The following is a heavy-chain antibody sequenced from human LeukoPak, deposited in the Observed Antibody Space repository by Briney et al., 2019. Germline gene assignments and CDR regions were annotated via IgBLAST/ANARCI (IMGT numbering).Heavy chain of an antibody. V-gene: IGHV4-34*01. Sequence: SETLSLTCAVYGGSFSGYYWSWIRQPPGKGLEWIGEINHSGSTNYNPSLKSRVTISVDTSKNQFSLKLSSVTAADTAVYYCAKDVRGDYELDYFDYWGQGTLVTVSS. J-gene: IGHJ4*02. CDR2: INHSGST. CDR1: GGSFSGYY. D-gene: IGHD4-17*01. CDR3: AKDVRGDYELDYFDY.